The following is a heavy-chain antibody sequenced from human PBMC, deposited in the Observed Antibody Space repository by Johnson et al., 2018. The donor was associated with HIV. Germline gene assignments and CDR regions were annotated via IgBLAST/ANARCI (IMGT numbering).Heavy chain of an antibody. CDR1: GFTFSNAW. CDR2: INWNGGNI. CDR3: ARKLSYYDITGYYGDAFDI. Sequence: VQLVESGGGFVKPGGSLRLSCAASGFTFSNAWMSWVRQVPGKGLEWVSGINWNGGNIGYADSVKGRFPISRDNAKNSLYLQMNSLRAEDTALYYCARKLSYYDITGYYGDAFDIWGQGTMVTVSS. J-gene: IGHJ3*02. D-gene: IGHD3-22*01. V-gene: IGHV3-20*04.